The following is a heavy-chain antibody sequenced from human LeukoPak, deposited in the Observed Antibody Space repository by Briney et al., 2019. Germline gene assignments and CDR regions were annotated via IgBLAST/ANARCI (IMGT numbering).Heavy chain of an antibody. CDR1: GYTFTSYY. V-gene: IGHV1-46*01. CDR2: INPSGGST. J-gene: IGHJ3*02. CDR3: ARERSNYYGSGSYFAFDI. Sequence: ASVKVSCKASGYTFTSYYMHWVRQAPGQGLEWMGIINPSGGSTSYAQKFQGRVTMTRDTSTSTVYMELSSVRSEDTAVYYCARERSNYYGSGSYFAFDIWGQGTMVTVSS. D-gene: IGHD3-10*01.